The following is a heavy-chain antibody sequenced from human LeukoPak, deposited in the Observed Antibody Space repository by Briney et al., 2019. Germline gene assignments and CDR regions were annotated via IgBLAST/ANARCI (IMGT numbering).Heavy chain of an antibody. D-gene: IGHD3-10*01. Sequence: SETLSLTCTVSGGSISSYYWSWIRQPAGKGLEWIGRIYTSGSTNYNPSLKSRVTMSVDTSKNQFSLKLSSVTAADTAVYYCARTYYYGSGSYSNFDYWGQGTLVTVSS. CDR1: GGSISSYY. CDR2: IYTSGST. J-gene: IGHJ4*02. CDR3: ARTYYYGSGSYSNFDY. V-gene: IGHV4-4*07.